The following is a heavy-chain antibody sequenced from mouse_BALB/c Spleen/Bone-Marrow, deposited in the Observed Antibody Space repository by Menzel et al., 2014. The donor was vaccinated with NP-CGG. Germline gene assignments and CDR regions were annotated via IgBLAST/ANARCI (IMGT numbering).Heavy chain of an antibody. D-gene: IGHD1-1*02. CDR2: IYPGDGDT. J-gene: IGHJ4*01. CDR1: GYAFSSYW. V-gene: IGHV1-80*01. Sequence: VQRVESGAELVRPGSSVKISCKASGYAFSSYWMNWVKQRPGQGLEWIGQIYPGDGDTNYNGNFKDKATLTVDRSSSTAFMQLNSLTSEDSAVYFCARWYRDPHFAMDYWGPGTSVTVSS. CDR3: ARWYRDPHFAMDY.